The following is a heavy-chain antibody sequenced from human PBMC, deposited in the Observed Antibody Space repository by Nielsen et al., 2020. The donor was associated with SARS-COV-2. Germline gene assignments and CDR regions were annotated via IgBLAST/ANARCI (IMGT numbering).Heavy chain of an antibody. D-gene: IGHD3-9*01. CDR1: GFTFSSNA. J-gene: IGHJ4*02. CDR3: AKTGQLDQ. CDR2: DSGGGDST. Sequence: GESLKISCAASGFTFSSNAMSWVRQAPGKGLEWVSTDSGGGDSTYYADSVKGRFTISRDNSKNTLYLQMNSLRAEDTAVYYCAKTGQLDQWGQGTLVTVSS. V-gene: IGHV3-23*01.